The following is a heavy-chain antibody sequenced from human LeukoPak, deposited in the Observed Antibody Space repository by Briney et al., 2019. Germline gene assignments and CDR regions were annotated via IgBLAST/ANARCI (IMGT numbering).Heavy chain of an antibody. D-gene: IGHD4-17*01. CDR1: GFTFSSHA. CDR3: ARDYGDYERSHYLDY. J-gene: IGHJ4*02. CDR2: ISYDGSNK. V-gene: IGHV3-30-3*01. Sequence: GGSLRLSCAASGFTFSSHAMHWVRQAPGKGLEWVAVISYDGSNKYYADSVKGRFTISRDNSKNTLYLQMNSLRAEDTAVYYCARDYGDYERSHYLDYWGQGTLVTVSS.